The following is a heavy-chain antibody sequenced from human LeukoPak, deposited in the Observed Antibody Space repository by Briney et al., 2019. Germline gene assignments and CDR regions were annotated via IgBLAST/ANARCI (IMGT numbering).Heavy chain of an antibody. CDR1: GFTFSSYG. CDR2: IRYDGSNK. D-gene: IGHD3-10*01. Sequence: GGSLRLSCAVSGFTFSSYGMHWVRQAPGKGLEWVAFIRYDGSNKYYADSVKGRFTISRDNSKNTLYLQMNSLRAEDTAVYYCAKDSAMVRGDYYYMDVWGKGTTVTISS. CDR3: AKDSAMVRGDYYYMDV. V-gene: IGHV3-30*02. J-gene: IGHJ6*03.